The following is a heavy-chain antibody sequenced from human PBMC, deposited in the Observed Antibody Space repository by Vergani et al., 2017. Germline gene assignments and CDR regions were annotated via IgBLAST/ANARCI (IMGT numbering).Heavy chain of an antibody. CDR1: GFTFSSYG. V-gene: IGHV3-30*03. D-gene: IGHD5-24*01. CDR3: ARSLIRKMATIVDY. J-gene: IGHJ4*02. CDR2: ISYDGSNK. Sequence: QVQLVESGGGVVQPGRSLRLSCAASGFTFSSYGMHWVRQAPGKGLEWVAVISYDGSNKYYADSVKGRFTISRDNSKNTLYLQMNSLRAEDTAVYYCARSLIRKMATIVDYWGQGTLVTVSS.